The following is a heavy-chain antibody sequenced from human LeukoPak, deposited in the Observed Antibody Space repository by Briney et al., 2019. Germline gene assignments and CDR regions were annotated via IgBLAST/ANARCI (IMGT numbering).Heavy chain of an antibody. CDR2: VYYSGSA. CDR1: GDSISNHY. Sequence: SETLSLTCAVSGDSISNHYWTWVRQSPGKGLEWIGYVYYSGSANYNPSLRSRVTISLDTSKNHLSLKLSSVTAADTAVYYCAGHHPRNTVDFWGQGTLVTVSS. CDR3: AGHHPRNTVDF. V-gene: IGHV4-59*08. D-gene: IGHD2/OR15-2a*01. J-gene: IGHJ4*02.